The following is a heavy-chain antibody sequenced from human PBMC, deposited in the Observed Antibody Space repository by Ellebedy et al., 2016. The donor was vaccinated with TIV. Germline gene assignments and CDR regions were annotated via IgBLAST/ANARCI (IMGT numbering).Heavy chain of an antibody. Sequence: GGSLRLSCAASGFIFSSYSMNWVRQAPGKGLEWLSYISSPGSGTRYYADSVKGRFIISRDNAKNSLYLQMNSLRAEDTAVYYCARDGEYYYDSSGYYAYWGQGTLVTVSS. D-gene: IGHD3-22*01. CDR2: ISSPGSGTR. CDR3: ARDGEYYYDSSGYYAY. J-gene: IGHJ4*02. V-gene: IGHV3-48*01. CDR1: GFIFSSYS.